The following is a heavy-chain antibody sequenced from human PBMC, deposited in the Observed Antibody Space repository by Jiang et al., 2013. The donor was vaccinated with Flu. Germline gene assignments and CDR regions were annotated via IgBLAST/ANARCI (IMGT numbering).Heavy chain of an antibody. Sequence: YAMHWVRQAPGPKDLSGWDGSTLAMVTQNNSQKFQGRVTITRDTSASTAYMELSSLRSEDTAVYYCARQEYGGNSPVGGWGQGTLVTVSS. CDR3: ARQEYGGNSPVGG. CDR2: STLAMVT. V-gene: IGHV1-3*01. J-gene: IGHJ4*02. CDR1: YA. D-gene: IGHD4-23*01.